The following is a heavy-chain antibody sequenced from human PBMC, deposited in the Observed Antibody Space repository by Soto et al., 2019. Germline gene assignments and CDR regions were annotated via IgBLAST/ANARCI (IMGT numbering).Heavy chain of an antibody. CDR2: IYYSGST. J-gene: IGHJ4*02. CDR1: GGSISSYY. CDR3: ARDSPMRPFDY. Sequence: PSETLSLTCTVPGGSISSYYWSWIRQPPGKGLEWIGYIYYSGSTNYNPSLKSRVTISVDTSKNQFSLKLNSVTAADTAVYYCARDSPMRPFDYWGQGTLVTVSS. V-gene: IGHV4-59*01. D-gene: IGHD6-25*01.